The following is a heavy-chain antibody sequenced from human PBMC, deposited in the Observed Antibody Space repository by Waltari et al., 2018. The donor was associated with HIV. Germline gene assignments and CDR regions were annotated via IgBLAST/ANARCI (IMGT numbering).Heavy chain of an antibody. CDR3: ARHCLQKSWLAELKYYYGIDV. D-gene: IGHD1-7*01. CDR1: GGPISSSSYY. V-gene: IGHV4-39*01. Sequence: QQQLQESGPGLVNPSETRSLTFTVSGGPISSSSYYWAWLRQSPGKGLEWFGSLFHSGSIYYSADLMSRASIAGDMAANRFSLKLTSVNATDTAVYFCARHCLQKSWLAELKYYYGIDVWGQGTTVIVSS. CDR2: LFHSGSI. J-gene: IGHJ6*02.